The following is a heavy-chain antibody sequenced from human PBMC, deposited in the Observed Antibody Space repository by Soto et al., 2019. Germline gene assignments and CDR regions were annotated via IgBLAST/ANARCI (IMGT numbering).Heavy chain of an antibody. CDR1: GYTLTELS. J-gene: IGHJ4*02. CDR2: FDPEDGET. V-gene: IGHV1-24*01. D-gene: IGHD6-6*01. Sequence: ASVKVSCKVSGYTLTELSMHWVRQAPGKGLEWMGGFDPEDGETIYAQKFQGRVTMTEDTSTDTAYMELSSLRSEDTAVYYCASGWQQLVPFAYWGQGTLVTVSS. CDR3: ASGWQQLVPFAY.